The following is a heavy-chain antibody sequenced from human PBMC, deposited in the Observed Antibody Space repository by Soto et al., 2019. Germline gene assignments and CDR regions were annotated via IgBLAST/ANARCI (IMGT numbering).Heavy chain of an antibody. J-gene: IGHJ4*02. CDR2: ISGSGGST. V-gene: IGHV3-23*01. CDR1: GFTLSSYA. D-gene: IGHD3-9*01. CDR3: AKDLLPNYDILTGIDY. Sequence: EVQLLESGGGLVQPGGSLRLSCAASGFTLSSYAMSWVRQAPGKGLEWVSAISGSGGSTYYADSVKGRFTISRDNSKNTLYLQMNSLRAEDTAVYYCAKDLLPNYDILTGIDYWGQGTLVTVSS.